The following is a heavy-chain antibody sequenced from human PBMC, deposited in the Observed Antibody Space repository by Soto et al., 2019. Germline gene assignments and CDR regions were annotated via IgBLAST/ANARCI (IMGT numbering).Heavy chain of an antibody. V-gene: IGHV4-59*08. D-gene: IGHD2-2*01. CDR1: GGSISSYY. Sequence: QVQLQESGPGLVKPSETLSLTCTVSGGSISSYYWSWIRQPPGKGLEWIGYIYYSGSTNYNPSLKSRVTISVDTSKNQFSLKLSSVTAADTAVYYCARHGCSSTSCRYDDNFDYWGQGTLVTVSS. CDR2: IYYSGST. CDR3: ARHGCSSTSCRYDDNFDY. J-gene: IGHJ4*02.